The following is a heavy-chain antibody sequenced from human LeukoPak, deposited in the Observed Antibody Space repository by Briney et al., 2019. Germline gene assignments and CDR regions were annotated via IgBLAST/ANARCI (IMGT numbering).Heavy chain of an antibody. J-gene: IGHJ4*02. CDR3: AIYGSGSYLRSDYYFDY. Sequence: GSSVKVPCKASGGTFRNYAISWVRQAPGQGLEWMGGIIPIFGTANYAQKFQGRVTITADESTSTAYMELSSLKSEDTAVYYCAIYGSGSYLRSDYYFDYWGQGTLVTVSS. V-gene: IGHV1-69*01. D-gene: IGHD3-10*01. CDR1: GGTFRNYA. CDR2: IIPIFGTA.